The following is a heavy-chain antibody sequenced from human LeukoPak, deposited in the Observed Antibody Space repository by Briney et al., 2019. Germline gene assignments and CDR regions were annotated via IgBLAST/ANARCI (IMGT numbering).Heavy chain of an antibody. Sequence: SETLSLTCTVSGGSISSSSYYWGWIRQPPGKGLECIGSIYYSGSTYYNPSLKSRVTISIDTSKNQFSLKLSSVTAADTAVYYCARFKSGSYQHYFDYWGQGTLVTVSS. CDR1: GGSISSSSYY. V-gene: IGHV4-39*07. CDR3: ARFKSGSYQHYFDY. D-gene: IGHD1-26*01. CDR2: IYYSGST. J-gene: IGHJ4*02.